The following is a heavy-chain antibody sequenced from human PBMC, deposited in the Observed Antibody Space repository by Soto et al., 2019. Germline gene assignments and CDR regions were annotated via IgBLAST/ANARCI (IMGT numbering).Heavy chain of an antibody. V-gene: IGHV1-18*01. Sequence: QVQLVQSGAEVKKPGASVTVSCKASGYIFTSYAISWVRQAPGQGLEWMGWITPYNGNRNYAQKLQGRVTMTADTSTTTAYRERRSLRSDDTAVYYCARGGVGSTSAWLDPWGQGTLVTVSS. D-gene: IGHD1-26*01. CDR3: ARGGVGSTSAWLDP. J-gene: IGHJ5*02. CDR2: ITPYNGNR. CDR1: GYIFTSYA.